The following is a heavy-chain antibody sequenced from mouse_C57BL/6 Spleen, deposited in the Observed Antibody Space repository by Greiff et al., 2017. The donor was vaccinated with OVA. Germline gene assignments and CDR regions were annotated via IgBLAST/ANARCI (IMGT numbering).Heavy chain of an antibody. V-gene: IGHV1-80*01. J-gene: IGHJ2*01. CDR1: GYAFSSYW. CDR2: IYPGDGDT. D-gene: IGHD2-4*01. CDR3: ARSGDYGGGGY. Sequence: QVHVKQSGAELVKPGASVKISCKASGYAFSSYWMNWVKQRPGKGLEWIGQIYPGDGDTKYNGKFKGKATLTADKSSSTAYMQLSSLTSEDAAVYFCARSGDYGGGGYWGQGTTLTVSS.